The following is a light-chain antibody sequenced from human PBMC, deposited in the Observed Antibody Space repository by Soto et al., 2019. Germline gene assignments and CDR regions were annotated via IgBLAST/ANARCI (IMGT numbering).Light chain of an antibody. CDR2: DTF. V-gene: IGKV3-11*01. J-gene: IGKJ4*02. CDR1: QSVGTS. Sequence: EIVLTQSPATLSLSPGERATLSCRASQSVGTSLEWFQQKPGQAPSLLIFDTFNRATGIPSRFSSSGSGTDLTLTITNLEPDDFAVYDCQPRSQEELTFGGGTNVEVK. CDR3: QPRSQEELT.